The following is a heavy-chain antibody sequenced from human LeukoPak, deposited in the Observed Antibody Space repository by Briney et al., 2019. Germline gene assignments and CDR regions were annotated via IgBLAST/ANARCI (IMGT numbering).Heavy chain of an antibody. CDR1: GFTFNNYA. J-gene: IGHJ4*02. Sequence: GGSLRLSCAASGFTFNNYAMTWVRQAPGKGLEWVPVINGGGSSYYADSVKGRFTVSRDNSKNTLYLQMNSLRDEDTAVYYCAKGQGYNYGDSIDYWGQGTLVTVSS. V-gene: IGHV3-23*01. CDR2: INGGGSS. D-gene: IGHD5-18*01. CDR3: AKGQGYNYGDSIDY.